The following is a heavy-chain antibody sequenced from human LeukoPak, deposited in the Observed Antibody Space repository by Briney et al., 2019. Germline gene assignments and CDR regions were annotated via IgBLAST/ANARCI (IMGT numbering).Heavy chain of an antibody. Sequence: AGGSLRLSCVASGFSFSDHYMTWIRQAPGKGLEWVSYTSGTGSRTYYGDAGKGRFTISRDNAKRLVDLQMNSLRADDTAIYYCARSTVTAAGALDYWGQGILVTVSS. D-gene: IGHD6-25*01. V-gene: IGHV3-11*01. CDR3: ARSTVTAAGALDY. J-gene: IGHJ4*02. CDR2: TSGTGSRT. CDR1: GFSFSDHY.